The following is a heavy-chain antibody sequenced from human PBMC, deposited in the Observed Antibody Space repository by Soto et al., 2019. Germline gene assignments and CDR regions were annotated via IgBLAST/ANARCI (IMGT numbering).Heavy chain of an antibody. CDR3: ASGLVIVVVPAEHYGIDV. J-gene: IGHJ6*02. V-gene: IGHV1-69*13. CDR1: GGTFSSYA. Sequence: SVKVSFKASGGTFSSYAISWVRQAPGQGLEWMGGIIPIFGTANYAQKFQGRVTITADESTSTAYMELSSLRSEDTAVYHCASGLVIVVVPAEHYGIDVRAQRTTVTGSS. CDR2: IIPIFGTA. D-gene: IGHD2-2*01.